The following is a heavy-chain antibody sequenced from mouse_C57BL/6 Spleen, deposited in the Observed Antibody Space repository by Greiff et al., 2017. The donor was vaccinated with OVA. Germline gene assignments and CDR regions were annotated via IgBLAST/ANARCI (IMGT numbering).Heavy chain of an antibody. D-gene: IGHD1-1*01. Sequence: DAGGGLVQPKGSLKLSCAASGFTFNTYAMHWVRQAPGKGLEWVARIRSKSSNYATYYADSVKDRFTISRDDSKSMLYLQMNNLKTEDTAMYYCVRGGFYYGSSYYAMDYWGQGTSVTVSS. J-gene: IGHJ4*01. CDR3: VRGGFYYGSSYYAMDY. V-gene: IGHV10-3*01. CDR2: IRSKSSNYAT. CDR1: GFTFNTYA.